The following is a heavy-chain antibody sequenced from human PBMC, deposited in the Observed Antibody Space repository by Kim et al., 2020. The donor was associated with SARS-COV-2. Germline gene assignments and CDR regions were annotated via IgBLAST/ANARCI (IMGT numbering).Heavy chain of an antibody. CDR2: INHSGST. CDR3: ARRITMVRGRQEGAFDI. CDR1: GGSFSGYY. J-gene: IGHJ3*02. Sequence: SETLSLTCAVYGGSFSGYYWSWIRQPPGKGLEWIGEINHSGSTNYNPSLKSRVTISVDTSKNQFSLKLSSVTAADTAVYYCARRITMVRGRQEGAFDIWGQGTMVTVSS. V-gene: IGHV4-34*01. D-gene: IGHD3-10*01.